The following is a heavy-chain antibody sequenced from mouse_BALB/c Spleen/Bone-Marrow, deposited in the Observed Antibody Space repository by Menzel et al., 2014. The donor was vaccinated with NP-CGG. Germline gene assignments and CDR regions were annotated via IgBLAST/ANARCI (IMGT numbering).Heavy chain of an antibody. V-gene: IGHV14-3*02. CDR3: APYYYGRWFAN. J-gene: IGHJ3*01. Sequence: EVKLVESGAELVKPGASVKLSCTASGFNIKDTYVHWVKQRPEQGLEWIGRIDPANGNIKYDPKFQGKATITADTSSNTAYLQLSSLTSEDTAVYYCAPYYYGRWFANWGQGTLVTVSA. CDR1: GFNIKDTY. D-gene: IGHD1-1*01. CDR2: IDPANGNI.